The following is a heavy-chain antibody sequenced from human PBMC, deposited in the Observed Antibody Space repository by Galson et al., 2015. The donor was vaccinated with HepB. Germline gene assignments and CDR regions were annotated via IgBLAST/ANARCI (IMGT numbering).Heavy chain of an antibody. CDR2: IIVVLDRT. J-gene: IGHJ5*02. CDR3: AKSPYLIGAWNYWFDA. D-gene: IGHD1-7*01. CDR1: GGSFSTYA. V-gene: IGHV1-69*10. Sequence: SVKVSCKASGGSFSTYAISWVRQAPGQGLEWMGEIIVVLDRTKYAQMFQDRVTITADKSTSTAHMELTSLTSDDTAVYYCAKSPYLIGAWNYWFDAWGQGTLVTVSS.